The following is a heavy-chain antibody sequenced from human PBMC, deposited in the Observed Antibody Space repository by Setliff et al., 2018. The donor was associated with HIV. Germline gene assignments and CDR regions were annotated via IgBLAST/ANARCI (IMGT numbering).Heavy chain of an antibody. CDR2: VYPGDSNT. J-gene: IGHJ6*03. D-gene: IGHD2-2*01. CDR3: ARHLGLPDATDYMDV. CDR1: GYSFTSYW. V-gene: IGHV5-51*01. Sequence: GESLKISCKGSGYSFTSYWIGWVRQMPGKGLEWMGIVYPGDSNTRYSPSFQGQVTISADQSVSTAYLQWSSLKVSDNAMYYCARHLGLPDATDYMDVWGKGTTVTVSS.